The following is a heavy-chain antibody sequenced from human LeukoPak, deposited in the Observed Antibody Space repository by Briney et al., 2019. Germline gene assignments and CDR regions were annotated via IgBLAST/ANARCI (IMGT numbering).Heavy chain of an antibody. CDR1: GFTFSSFA. CDR3: AKDPGAHDKHFDH. J-gene: IGHJ4*02. CDR2: IRYDGSNK. V-gene: IGHV3-30*02. Sequence: GGSLRLSCAASGFTFSSFAMHWVRQAPGKGLEWVAYIRYDGSNKSYADSVKGRFTISRDSSKNTLYLQINSLRAEDTAVYYCAKDPGAHDKHFDHWGQGTLVTVSS. D-gene: IGHD3-10*01.